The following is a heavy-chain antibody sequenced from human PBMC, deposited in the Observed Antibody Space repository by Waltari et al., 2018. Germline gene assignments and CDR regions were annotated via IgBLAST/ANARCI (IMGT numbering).Heavy chain of an antibody. CDR1: GFTFSSYA. Sequence: VQLVESGGGLVQPGGSLRLSCAASGFTFSSYAMSWVRQAPGKGLEWIGYIYTSGSTNYNPSLKSRVTISVDTSKNQFSLKLSSVTAADTAVYYCARATLYSSSTLDYWGQGTLVTVSS. V-gene: IGHV4-4*09. J-gene: IGHJ4*02. CDR2: IYTSGST. D-gene: IGHD6-6*01. CDR3: ARATLYSSSTLDY.